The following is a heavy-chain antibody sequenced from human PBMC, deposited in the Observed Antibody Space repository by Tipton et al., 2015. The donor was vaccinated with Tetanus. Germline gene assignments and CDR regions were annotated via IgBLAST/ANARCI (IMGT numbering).Heavy chain of an antibody. CDR1: GGSINSGGYY. Sequence: TLSLTCTVSGGSINSGGYYWSWIRQHPGKGLDWIGYISYTGTTHYNPSLKSRVTISLDRSKNQFSLKLTSVTAADTAVYYCATVGLVTASVKYWGQGTLVTVSS. CDR3: ATVGLVTASVKY. CDR2: ISYTGTT. J-gene: IGHJ4*01. V-gene: IGHV4-31*03. D-gene: IGHD2-21*02.